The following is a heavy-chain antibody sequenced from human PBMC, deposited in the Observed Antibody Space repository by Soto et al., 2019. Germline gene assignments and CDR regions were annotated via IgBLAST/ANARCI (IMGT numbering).Heavy chain of an antibody. J-gene: IGHJ6*02. V-gene: IGHV3-7*05. D-gene: IGHD2-15*01. CDR1: GFTFSSYW. CDR2: IKQDGSEK. Sequence: PGGSLRLSCAASGFTFSSYWMSWVRQAPGKGLEWVANIKQDGSEKYYVDSVKGRFTISRDNAKNSLYLQMNSLRAEDTAVYYCARGAGYCSGGSCYPYYYGMDVWGQGTTVTVSS. CDR3: ARGAGYCSGGSCYPYYYGMDV.